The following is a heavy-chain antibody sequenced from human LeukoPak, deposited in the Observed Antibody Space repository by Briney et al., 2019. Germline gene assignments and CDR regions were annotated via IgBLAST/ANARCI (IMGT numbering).Heavy chain of an antibody. J-gene: IGHJ4*02. Sequence: PGGSLRLSCAASGFTFRRFAMSWVRQAPGKGLEWVSAISGSGTSTYYADSVKGRFTVSRDNSENTLYLQMNSLRAEDTAVYYCAKDSRSGSFDYWGQGTLVTVSS. CDR2: ISGSGTST. CDR3: AKDSRSGSFDY. V-gene: IGHV3-23*01. D-gene: IGHD3-22*01. CDR1: GFTFRRFA.